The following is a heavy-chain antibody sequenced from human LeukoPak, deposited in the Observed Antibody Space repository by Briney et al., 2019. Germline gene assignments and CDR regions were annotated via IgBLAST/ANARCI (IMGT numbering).Heavy chain of an antibody. V-gene: IGHV4-4*07. D-gene: IGHD2-21*01. CDR1: RGSISSYY. CDR3: ARDGGAHSYYYYGMDV. J-gene: IGHJ6*02. CDR2: IYTSGST. Sequence: SETLSLTCTDSRGSISSYYWSWIRQPAGEGLEWIGRIYTSGSTNYNPSLKSRVTMSVDTSKNQFSLKLSSVTAADTAVYYCARDGGAHSYYYYGMDVWGQGTTVTVSS.